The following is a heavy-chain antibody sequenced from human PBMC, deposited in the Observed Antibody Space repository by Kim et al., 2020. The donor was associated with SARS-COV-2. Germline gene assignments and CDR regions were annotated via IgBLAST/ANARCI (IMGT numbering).Heavy chain of an antibody. V-gene: IGHV1-46*01. CDR3: ARRHSSSSFDY. D-gene: IGHD6-13*01. CDR2: GP. J-gene: IGHJ4*02. Sequence: GPTYAQKFQGRVTMTRDTSTSTVYMELSSLRSEDTAVYYCARRHSSSSFDYWGLGTLVTVSS.